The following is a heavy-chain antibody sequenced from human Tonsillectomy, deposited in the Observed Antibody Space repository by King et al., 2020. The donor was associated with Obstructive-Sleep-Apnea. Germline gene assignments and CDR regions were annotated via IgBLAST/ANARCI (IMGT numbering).Heavy chain of an antibody. V-gene: IGHV3-30*04. CDR2: ISYEGSNK. Sequence: VQLVQSGGGVVQPGRSLRLSCAASGVTFSNYALHWVRQAPGKGLEGVAVISYEGSNKYYADSVKGRLTISRDNSKTTLYLQMNSLRPDDTAVYYSARAFGGYDLNFLDYWGQGTLVTVSS. CDR1: GVTFSNYA. CDR3: ARAFGGYDLNFLDY. J-gene: IGHJ4*02. D-gene: IGHD5-12*01.